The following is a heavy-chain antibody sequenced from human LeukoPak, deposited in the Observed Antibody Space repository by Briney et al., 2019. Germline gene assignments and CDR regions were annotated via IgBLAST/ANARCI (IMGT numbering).Heavy chain of an antibody. CDR3: AKDWVSSIWGNWFDP. Sequence: GGSLRLSCAASGFTFSSYAMSWVRQAPGKGLEWVSAISGSGGSTYYADSVKGRFTISRDNSKNTLYLQMNSLRAEDTAVYYCAKDWVSSIWGNWFDPWGQGTLVTVSS. CDR1: GFTFSSYA. V-gene: IGHV3-23*01. J-gene: IGHJ5*02. D-gene: IGHD6-6*01. CDR2: ISGSGGST.